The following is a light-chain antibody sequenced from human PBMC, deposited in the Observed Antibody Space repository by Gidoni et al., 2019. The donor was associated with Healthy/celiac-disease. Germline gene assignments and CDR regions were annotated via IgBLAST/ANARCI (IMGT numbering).Light chain of an antibody. J-gene: IGLJ1*01. CDR3: SSYAGTFYV. CDR2: EVS. V-gene: IGLV2-8*01. CDR1: SSDVGGYNY. Sequence: QSALTQPTAASGSPGQSVTISCPGTSSDVGGYNYVSWYQQHPGKAPKLMIYEVSKRPSGVPDRFSGSKSSNTASLTVSGLQAEDEADYYCSSYAGTFYVFGTGTKVTVL.